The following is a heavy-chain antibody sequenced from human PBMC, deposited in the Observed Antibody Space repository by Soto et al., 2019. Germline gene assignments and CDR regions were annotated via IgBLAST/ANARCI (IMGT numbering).Heavy chain of an antibody. CDR2: SIPSFGTA. V-gene: IGHV1-69*13. Sequence: SVKVSCNASGGTFSSYAISWVRQAPGQGLEWRGGSIPSFGTANYAQKFQGRVTITADESTSTAYMEPSRLRSEDTAVYYCVRGVSMVTSHWFHXWGQVTLFTVSX. D-gene: IGHD3-10*01. CDR3: VRGVSMVTSHWFHX. CDR1: GGTFSSYA. J-gene: IGHJ5*01.